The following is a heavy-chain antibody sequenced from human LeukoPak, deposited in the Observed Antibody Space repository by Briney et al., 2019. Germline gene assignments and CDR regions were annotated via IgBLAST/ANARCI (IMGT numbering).Heavy chain of an antibody. CDR2: ISYDGSNK. J-gene: IGHJ4*02. CDR1: GFTFSSYA. CDR3: ARVPKNGYFDY. V-gene: IGHV3-30*01. Sequence: GGSLRLSCADSGFTFSSYAVHWVRQAPGKGLEWVAVISYDGSNKYYADSVKGRFTISRDNSKNTLYLQMNSLRAEDTAVYYCARVPKNGYFDYWGQGTLVTVSS.